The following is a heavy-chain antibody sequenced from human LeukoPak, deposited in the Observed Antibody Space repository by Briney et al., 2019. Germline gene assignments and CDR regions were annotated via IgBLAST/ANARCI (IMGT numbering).Heavy chain of an antibody. Sequence: GGSLRLSCAASGFTFSSYWMHWVRQAPGKGLVWVSRINSDGSSTSYADSVKGRFTISRDNAKNTLYLQMNSLRAEDTAVYYCAKDHYYDSSGYATYYHFPMDVWGKGTKVTVSS. CDR2: INSDGSST. D-gene: IGHD3-22*01. V-gene: IGHV3-74*01. CDR3: AKDHYYDSSGYATYYHFPMDV. J-gene: IGHJ6*04. CDR1: GFTFSSYW.